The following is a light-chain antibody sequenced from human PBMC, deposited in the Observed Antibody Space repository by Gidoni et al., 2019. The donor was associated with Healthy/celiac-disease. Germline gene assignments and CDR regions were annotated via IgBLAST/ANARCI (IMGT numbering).Light chain of an antibody. CDR2: SNH. CDR1: SSNSGSNT. Sequence: QSVLTQPPSASGTPGQRVTISCSGSSSNSGSNTVNWYQQLPGTAPKLLISSNHQRPSGVPDRFPGSKSDTSASLAMSRLQSEDEADYYCAAWDDSLNGVVFGGGTKLTVL. J-gene: IGLJ2*01. V-gene: IGLV1-44*01. CDR3: AAWDDSLNGVV.